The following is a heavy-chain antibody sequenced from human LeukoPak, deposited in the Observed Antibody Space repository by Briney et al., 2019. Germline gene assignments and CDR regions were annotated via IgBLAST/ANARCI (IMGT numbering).Heavy chain of an antibody. D-gene: IGHD5-18*01. CDR2: IYYSGSA. V-gene: IGHV4-39*01. CDR1: GGSVSSSSYY. CDR3: ARGSRIWSYGPFAFDI. Sequence: PSETLSLTCTVSGGSVSSSSYYWGWIRQPPGKGLEWIGSIYYSGSAYYNPSLKSRVTISVATSKNQFSLKLSSVTAADTAVYYCARGSRIWSYGPFAFDIWGQGTMVTVSS. J-gene: IGHJ3*02.